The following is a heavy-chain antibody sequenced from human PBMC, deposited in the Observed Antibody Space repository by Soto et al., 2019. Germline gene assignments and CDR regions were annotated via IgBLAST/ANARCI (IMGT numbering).Heavy chain of an antibody. CDR2: IFDDGINK. J-gene: IGHJ5*02. CDR1: GFTFTEHG. Sequence: QVQLVESGGGVVQPGKSLRLSCVASGFTFTEHGMHWVRQAPGKGLEWVAVIFDDGINKYYADSVQGRFTISRDTSKSTLYLQMNSLRAEDTAVYYCARDHNRVGGYNWFDAWGQGTLVTVSS. D-gene: IGHD3-16*01. V-gene: IGHV3-33*01. CDR3: ARDHNRVGGYNWFDA.